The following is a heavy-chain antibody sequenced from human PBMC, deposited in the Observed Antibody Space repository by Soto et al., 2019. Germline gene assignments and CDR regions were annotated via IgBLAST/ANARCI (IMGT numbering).Heavy chain of an antibody. CDR3: AKEGGNLNWFGP. J-gene: IGHJ5*02. V-gene: IGHV3-48*02. CDR2: INSSSSTI. Sequence: EVQLVESGGGLVQPGGSLRLSCAASGLTFSSYSMNWVRQAPGKGLEWVSYINSSSSTIYYADSAKGRFTISTNKTKNSLYLQMNLLRDEDTAWYYCAKEGGNLNWFGPWGQGTLVTLSS. CDR1: GLTFSSYS. D-gene: IGHD1-26*01.